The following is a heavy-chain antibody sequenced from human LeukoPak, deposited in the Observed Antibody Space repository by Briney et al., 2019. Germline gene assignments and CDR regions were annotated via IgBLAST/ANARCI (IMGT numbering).Heavy chain of an antibody. CDR1: GGSISSYY. D-gene: IGHD6-19*01. V-gene: IGHV4-38-2*02. Sequence: SETLSLTCTVSGGSISSYYWSWIRQPPGKGLEWIGSIYHSGSTYYNPSLKSRVTISVDTSKNQFSLKLSSVTAADTAVYYCARERIAVAGGNYYYYYGMDVWGQGTTVTVSS. CDR2: IYHSGST. CDR3: ARERIAVAGGNYYYYYGMDV. J-gene: IGHJ6*02.